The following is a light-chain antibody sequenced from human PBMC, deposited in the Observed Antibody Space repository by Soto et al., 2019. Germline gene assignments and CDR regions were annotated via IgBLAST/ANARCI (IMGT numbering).Light chain of an antibody. V-gene: IGLV1-44*01. CDR2: SNN. J-gene: IGLJ1*01. Sequence: QSVLTQPPSASGTPGQRVTISCSGSSSNIGSNTVNWYQQLPGTAPKLLIYSNNQRPSGVPDRFSGSKSGTSASLAISGLQSEFEDDFYCATWDDSLNAHYVFGTGTKVTVL. CDR1: SSNIGSNT. CDR3: ATWDDSLNAHYV.